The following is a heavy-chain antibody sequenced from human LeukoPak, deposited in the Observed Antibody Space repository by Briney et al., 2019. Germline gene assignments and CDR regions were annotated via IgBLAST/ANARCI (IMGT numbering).Heavy chain of an antibody. CDR3: ARQTYYYGSGSYGYYFDY. Sequence: SETLSLTCTVSGGSISSYYWSWIRQPPGKGLEWIGYIYYSVSTNYNPSLKSRVTISVDTSKNQFSLKLSSVTAADTAVYYCARQTYYYGSGSYGYYFDYWGQGTLVTVSS. CDR1: GGSISSYY. D-gene: IGHD3-10*01. J-gene: IGHJ4*02. V-gene: IGHV4-59*08. CDR2: IYYSVST.